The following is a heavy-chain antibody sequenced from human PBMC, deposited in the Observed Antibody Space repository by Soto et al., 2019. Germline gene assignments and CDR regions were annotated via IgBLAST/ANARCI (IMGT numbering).Heavy chain of an antibody. Sequence: PSETLSLTWTVSGGSISSSTYYCGWKRQPPGKGLVWIGTIYYSGSTFYNPSLKSRVTISVDTSKNQFSLKLSSVTAADTVLYYFARASNKREYSYGPDYWGQGPLVTVSS. J-gene: IGHJ4*02. CDR3: ARASNKREYSYGPDY. CDR2: IYYSGST. CDR1: GGSISSSTYY. V-gene: IGHV4-39*01. D-gene: IGHD5-18*01.